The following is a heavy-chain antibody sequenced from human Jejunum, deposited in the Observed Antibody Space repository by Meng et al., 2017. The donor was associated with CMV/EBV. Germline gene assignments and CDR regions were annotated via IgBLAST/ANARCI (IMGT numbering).Heavy chain of an antibody. CDR3: ARYLSYSYGEFDY. V-gene: IGHV4-34*01. CDR2: INHSEST. CDR1: GGSFSGYY. J-gene: IGHJ4*02. Sequence: QVQLQQWGAGLLKPSETLSLTCAVYGGSFSGYYWSWIRQPPGKGLEWIGEINHSESTNYNPSLKSRVTISVDTSKNQFFLKLSSVTAADTAVYYCARYLSYSYGEFDYWGQGTLVTVSS. D-gene: IGHD5-18*01.